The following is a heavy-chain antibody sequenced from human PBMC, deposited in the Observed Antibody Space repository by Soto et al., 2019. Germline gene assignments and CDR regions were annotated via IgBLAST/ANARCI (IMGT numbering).Heavy chain of an antibody. D-gene: IGHD3-3*01. CDR2: ISADNGNT. V-gene: IGHV1-18*03. CDR1: GYTFTSYG. CDR3: ARIDVSYDFWSGRSYYYYCYGMDV. Sequence: QVQLVQSGAEVKKPGASVKVSCKASGYTFTSYGISWVRQAPGQGLEWMGWISADNGNTNYAQKLQGRVTMTTDTSASIADVEPRSLRSNDLAVYYCARIDVSYDFWSGRSYYYYCYGMDVWGQGTTVTVSS. J-gene: IGHJ6*02.